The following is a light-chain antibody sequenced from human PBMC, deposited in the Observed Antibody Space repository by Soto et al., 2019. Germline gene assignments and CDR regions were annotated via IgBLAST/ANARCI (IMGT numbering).Light chain of an antibody. CDR3: SSYTSSSTL. J-gene: IGLJ1*01. CDR2: AVT. V-gene: IGLV2-14*01. Sequence: LPQPASVSGSPGQSITISCTGTSSDVGGYNYVSWYQQHPGKAPKLMIYAVTDRPSGVSSRFSGSKSGNTASLTISGLQAEDEADYYCSSYTSSSTLFGTGTKVTVL. CDR1: SSDVGGYNY.